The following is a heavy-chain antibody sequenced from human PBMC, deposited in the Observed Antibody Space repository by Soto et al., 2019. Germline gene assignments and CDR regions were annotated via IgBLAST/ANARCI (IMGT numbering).Heavy chain of an antibody. Sequence: PGGSLRLSCAASGFTFRDHYMSWIRQAPGKGLEWISYISSTGSTIYYADSVKGRLTISRDNAKNSLYLQMNSLRAEDTAVYYCARAPSSGYYYYDYWGHGTLVTVSS. J-gene: IGHJ4*01. CDR1: GFTFRDHY. V-gene: IGHV3-11*01. CDR3: ARAPSSGYYYYDY. D-gene: IGHD3-22*01. CDR2: ISSTGSTI.